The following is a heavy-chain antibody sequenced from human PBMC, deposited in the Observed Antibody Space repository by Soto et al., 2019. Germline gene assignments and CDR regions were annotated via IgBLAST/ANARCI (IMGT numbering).Heavy chain of an antibody. CDR1: GDSISSGGYY. D-gene: IGHD3-3*01. V-gene: IGHV4-31*03. CDR3: ASGRVTIFGVVITDFDY. J-gene: IGHJ4*02. Sequence: QVQLQESGPGLVKPSQTLSLTCTVSGDSISSGGYYWSWIRQHPGKGLEWIGYIYASGSTFYNPSLKSRITMSVDRSKNQFSLKLTSVTAADTAVYFCASGRVTIFGVVITDFDYWGQGTLVTVSS. CDR2: IYASGST.